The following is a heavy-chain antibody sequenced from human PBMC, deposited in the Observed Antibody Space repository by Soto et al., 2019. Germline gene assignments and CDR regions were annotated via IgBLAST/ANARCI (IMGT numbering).Heavy chain of an antibody. D-gene: IGHD3-22*01. J-gene: IGHJ4*02. CDR2: IYYSGST. V-gene: IGHV4-59*01. CDR3: ARRPSYYYDSSGFDPFDY. Sequence: SETLSLTCTVSGGSISSYYWSWIRQPPGKGLEWIGYIYYSGSTNYNPSLKSRATISVDTSKNQFSLKLSSVTAADTAVYYCARRPSYYYDSSGFDPFDYWGQGTLVTVSS. CDR1: GGSISSYY.